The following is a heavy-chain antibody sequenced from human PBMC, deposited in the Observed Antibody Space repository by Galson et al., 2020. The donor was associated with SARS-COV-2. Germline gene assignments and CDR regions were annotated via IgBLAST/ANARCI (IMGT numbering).Heavy chain of an antibody. CDR1: GGSITIGGFY. J-gene: IGHJ5*02. D-gene: IGHD2-15*01. V-gene: IGHV4-39*07. Sequence: SETLSLTCAVSGGSITIGGFYWGWIRQSPGKGLEWIGSINYSGTAYYSPSLKGPVTISVDTSKNQFSLKLSSVTAADTAVYYCARDVDSGALAWFDHWGRGTLVTVSS. CDR2: INYSGTA. CDR3: ARDVDSGALAWFDH.